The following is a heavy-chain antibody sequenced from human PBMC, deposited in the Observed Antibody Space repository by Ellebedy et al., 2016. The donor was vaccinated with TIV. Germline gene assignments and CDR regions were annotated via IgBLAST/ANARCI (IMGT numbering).Heavy chain of an antibody. CDR2: ISPSGDSI. V-gene: IGHV3-23*01. CDR1: GFTFSSCA. Sequence: GESLKISCAASGFTFSSCAMTWVRQAPGKGLEWVSAISPSGDSIYYADSVKGRFTTSRDNSKNTLYLQMNSLRAEDTAVYYCARDEMPPPIAAAGDYYYYGMDVWGQGTTVTVSS. D-gene: IGHD6-13*01. J-gene: IGHJ6*02. CDR3: ARDEMPPPIAAAGDYYYYGMDV.